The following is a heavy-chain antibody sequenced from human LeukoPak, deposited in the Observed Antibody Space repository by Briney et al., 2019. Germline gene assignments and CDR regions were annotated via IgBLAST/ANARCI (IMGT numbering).Heavy chain of an antibody. Sequence: SQTLSLTCTVSGGSISSGDYYWSWIRQPPGKGLEWIGYIYNSGSTYYNPSLKSRVTISVDKSKNQFSLKLSSVTAADTAVYYCARGRWLALGYWGQGTLVTVSS. CDR2: IYNSGST. CDR1: GGSISSGDYY. CDR3: ARGRWLALGY. J-gene: IGHJ4*02. V-gene: IGHV4-30-4*01. D-gene: IGHD6-19*01.